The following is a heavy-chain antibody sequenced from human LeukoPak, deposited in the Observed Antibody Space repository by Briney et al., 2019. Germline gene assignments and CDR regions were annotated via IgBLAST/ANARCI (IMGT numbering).Heavy chain of an antibody. CDR3: ARVSTTYMDV. V-gene: IGHV4-59*12. J-gene: IGHJ6*03. CDR1: GGSISSYY. D-gene: IGHD5/OR15-5a*01. Sequence: SETLSLTCTVSGGSISSYYWSWIRQPPGKVLEWIGYIYYSGSTNYNPSLKSRVTISVDTSKNQFSLKLSSVTAADTAVCYCARVSTTYMDVWGKGTTVTISS. CDR2: IYYSGST.